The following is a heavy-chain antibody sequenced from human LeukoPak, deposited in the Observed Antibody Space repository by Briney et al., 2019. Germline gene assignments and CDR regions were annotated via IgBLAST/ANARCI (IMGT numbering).Heavy chain of an antibody. V-gene: IGHV7-4-1*02. CDR1: GYTFTSYA. CDR3: AREEGYYDSSGYYQTYYFDY. Sequence: ASVKVSCKASGYTFTSYAMNWVRQAPGQGLEWMGWINTNTGNPTYAQGFTGRFVFSLDTSVSTAYLQISSLKAEDTAAYYCAREEGYYDSSGYYQTYYFDYWGQGTLVTVSS. CDR2: INTNTGNP. D-gene: IGHD3-22*01. J-gene: IGHJ4*02.